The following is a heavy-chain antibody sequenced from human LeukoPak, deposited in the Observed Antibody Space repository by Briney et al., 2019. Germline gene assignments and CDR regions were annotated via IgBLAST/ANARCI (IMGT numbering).Heavy chain of an antibody. V-gene: IGHV1-69*01. CDR2: IIPIFGTA. CDR1: GFTFSSYA. D-gene: IGHD1-26*01. J-gene: IGHJ6*02. CDR3: ARGGYSGSYFNTYYYYGMDV. Sequence: GGSLKLSCAASGFTFSSYAISWVRQAPGQGLEWMGGIIPIFGTANYAQKFQGRVTITADESTSTAYMELSSLRSEDTAVYYCARGGYSGSYFNTYYYYGMDVWGQGTTVTVSS.